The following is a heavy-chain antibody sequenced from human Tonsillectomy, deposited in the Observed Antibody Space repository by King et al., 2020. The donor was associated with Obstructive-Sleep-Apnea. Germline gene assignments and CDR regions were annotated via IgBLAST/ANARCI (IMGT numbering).Heavy chain of an antibody. CDR2: INHSGST. D-gene: IGHD6-19*01. J-gene: IGHJ5*02. CDR3: SRGPFGLAIAVAGRAPFDP. V-gene: IGHV4-34*01. Sequence: VQLQQWGAGLLKPSKTLSLTCAVYGGSLSNYFWSWIRQPPGKGLEWIGEINHSGSTNYNPSLKSRVTISVDTSKNQFSLNLSSVTAADPAVYYCSRGPFGLAIAVAGRAPFDPWGQGTLVTVSS. CDR1: GGSLSNYF.